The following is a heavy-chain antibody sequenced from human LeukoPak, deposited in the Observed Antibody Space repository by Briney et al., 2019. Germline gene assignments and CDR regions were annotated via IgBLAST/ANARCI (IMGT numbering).Heavy chain of an antibody. CDR2: ISGSGGST. CDR3: AKGASGWYANFDY. J-gene: IGHJ4*02. V-gene: IGHV3-23*01. CDR1: GFTFSSYA. Sequence: ASVKVSCKASGFTFSSYAMSWVRQAPGKGLEWVSAISGSGGSTYYADSVKGRFTISRDNSKNTLYLQMNSLRAEDTAVYYCAKGASGWYANFDYWGQGTLVTVSS. D-gene: IGHD6-19*01.